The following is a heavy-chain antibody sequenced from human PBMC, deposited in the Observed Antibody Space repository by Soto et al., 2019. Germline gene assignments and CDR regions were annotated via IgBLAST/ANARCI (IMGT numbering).Heavy chain of an antibody. Sequence: QVQLVQSGAEVKKPGSSVKVSCKASGGTFTNFAISWVRQAPGQGLEWMGKIIPVFATADYAPKFQGRVTVTADESTNTAYLELSNLRSEDSAVYFCARDLGAPSSFDPWGQGTLVTVSS. CDR1: GGTFTNFA. V-gene: IGHV1-69*18. J-gene: IGHJ5*02. D-gene: IGHD3-16*01. CDR3: ARDLGAPSSFDP. CDR2: IIPVFATA.